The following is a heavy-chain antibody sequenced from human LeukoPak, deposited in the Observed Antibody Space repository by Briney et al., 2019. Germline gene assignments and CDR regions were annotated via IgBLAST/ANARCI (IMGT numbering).Heavy chain of an antibody. Sequence: GGSLRLSCAASGSTFSSYGMHWVRQAPGKGLEWVAFIRYDGSNKYYADSVKGRFTISRDNSKNTLYLQMNSLRAEDTAVYYCAREEEDVYYCDYWGQGTLVTVSS. CDR1: GSTFSSYG. CDR2: IRYDGSNK. J-gene: IGHJ4*02. V-gene: IGHV3-30*02. D-gene: IGHD2-15*01. CDR3: AREEEDVYYCDY.